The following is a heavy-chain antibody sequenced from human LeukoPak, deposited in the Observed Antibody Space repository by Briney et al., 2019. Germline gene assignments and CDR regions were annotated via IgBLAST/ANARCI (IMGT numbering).Heavy chain of an antibody. CDR3: AKCILTGYYKGYMDV. CDR1: GFTFSSHG. CDR2: ISGSGGST. V-gene: IGHV3-23*01. Sequence: GGSLRLSCAASGFTFSSHGMSWVRQAPGKGLEWASAISGSGGSTYYADSVKGRFTISRDNSKNTLYLQMNSLRAEDTAVYYCAKCILTGYYKGYMDVWGKGTTVTISS. D-gene: IGHD3-9*01. J-gene: IGHJ6*03.